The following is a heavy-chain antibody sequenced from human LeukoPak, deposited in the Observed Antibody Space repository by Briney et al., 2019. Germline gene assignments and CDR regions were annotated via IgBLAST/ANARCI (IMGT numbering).Heavy chain of an antibody. J-gene: IGHJ4*02. CDR1: GGTFSSYA. CDR3: ASRKTETQADY. D-gene: IGHD1-1*01. CDR2: IIPILGIA. V-gene: IGHV1-69*04. Sequence: SVKVSCKASGGTFSSYAISWVRQAPGQGLEWMGRIIPILGIANYAQKFQGKVTITADKSTSTAYMELSSLRSEDTAVYYCASRKTETQADYWGQGTLVTVSS.